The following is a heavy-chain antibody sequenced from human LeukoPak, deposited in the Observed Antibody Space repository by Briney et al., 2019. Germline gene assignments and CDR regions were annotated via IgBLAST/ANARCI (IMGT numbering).Heavy chain of an antibody. CDR1: GFTFSSYG. J-gene: IGHJ4*02. D-gene: IGHD2-15*01. CDR3: ASDCSGGSCLDY. CDR2: IRYDGSNK. Sequence: GGALRLSCAASGFTFSSYGMHWVRQAPGKGLEWVAFIRYDGSNKYYADSVKGRFTISRDNSKNTLYLQMNSLRAEDTAVYYCASDCSGGSCLDYWGQGTLVTVSS. V-gene: IGHV3-30*02.